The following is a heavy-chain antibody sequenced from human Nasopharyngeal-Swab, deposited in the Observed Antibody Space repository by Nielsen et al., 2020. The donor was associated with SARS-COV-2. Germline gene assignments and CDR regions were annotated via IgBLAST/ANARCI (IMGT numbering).Heavy chain of an antibody. Sequence: WIRQPPGKGLEWVAYVSRSSSRSYYADSVEGRFTISRDNPKNSLFLQMDSLRDEDTAVYFCVRDVDMVGATLDTWGQGTLVTVSS. V-gene: IGHV3-11*06. D-gene: IGHD1-26*01. CDR3: VRDVDMVGATLDT. CDR2: VSRSSSRS. J-gene: IGHJ1*01.